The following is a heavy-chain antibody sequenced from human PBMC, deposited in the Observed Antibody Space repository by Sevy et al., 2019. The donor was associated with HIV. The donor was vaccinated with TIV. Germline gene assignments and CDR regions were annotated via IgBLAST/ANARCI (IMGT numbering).Heavy chain of an antibody. V-gene: IGHV3-74*01. Sequence: GGSLRLSCTASGFTFSNFWMHWVRQAPGKGLVWVAHVKYDGSVTDYADSVQGRFTISRDNAKDTLYLQMNSLRAEDTAVYYCATLRGGLYGSGYFQNWGQGTQVTVSS. CDR3: ATLRGGLYGSGYFQN. CDR2: VKYDGSVT. J-gene: IGHJ1*01. D-gene: IGHD3-10*01. CDR1: GFTFSNFW.